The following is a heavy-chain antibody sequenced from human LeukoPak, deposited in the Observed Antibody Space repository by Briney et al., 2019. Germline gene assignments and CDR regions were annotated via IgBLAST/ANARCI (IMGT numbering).Heavy chain of an antibody. CDR3: ARDFYYAAP. CDR2: INSDGTST. J-gene: IGHJ5*02. Sequence: PGGSLRLSCAASGSTFSSYWMYWVRQPPGKGLVWVSRINSDGTSTSYADSVKGRFTISRDNAKNTLSLQMNSLRAEDTAVYYCARDFYYAAPWGQGTLVTVSS. CDR1: GSTFSSYW. D-gene: IGHD3-10*01. V-gene: IGHV3-74*01.